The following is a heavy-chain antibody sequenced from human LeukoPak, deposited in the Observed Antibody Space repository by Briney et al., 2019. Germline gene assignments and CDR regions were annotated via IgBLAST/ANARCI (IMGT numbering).Heavy chain of an antibody. CDR1: GGSFSGYY. CDR2: INHSGST. V-gene: IGHV4-34*01. Sequence: SETLSLTCAVYGGSFSGYYWSWIRQPPGKGLEWIGEINHSGSTNYNPSLKSRVTISVDTSKNQFSLKLSSVTAADTAVYYCARGYWWVSQMWFDPGGQGTLVTVSS. CDR3: ARGYWWVSQMWFDP. D-gene: IGHD2-15*01. J-gene: IGHJ5*02.